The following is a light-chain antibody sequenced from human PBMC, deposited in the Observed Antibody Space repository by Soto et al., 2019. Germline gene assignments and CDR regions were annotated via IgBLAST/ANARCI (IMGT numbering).Light chain of an antibody. CDR1: SSNIGAGYD. CDR3: QSYDSSLSGDV. J-gene: IGLJ1*01. V-gene: IGLV1-40*01. Sequence: QSVLTQPPSVSGAPGQRVTISCTGSSSNIGAGYDVHWYQQLPGTAPKLLIYGNSNRPSGVPDRFSGSKSGTSASLAITGLRAEDEADYYCQSYDSSLSGDVFGTGTKVTV. CDR2: GNS.